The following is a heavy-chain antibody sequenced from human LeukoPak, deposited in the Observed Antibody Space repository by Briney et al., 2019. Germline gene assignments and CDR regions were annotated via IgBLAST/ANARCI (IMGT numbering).Heavy chain of an antibody. CDR1: GGSISSGDYY. V-gene: IGHV4-30-4*01. D-gene: IGHD3-22*01. CDR2: IYYSGST. J-gene: IGHJ4*02. Sequence: SETLSLTCTVSGGSISSGDYYWSWMRQPPGKGLEWIGYIYYSGSTYYNPSLKSRVTTSVDTSKNQFSLKLSSVTAADTAVYYCAREGGYYDSSGYYLLYFDYWGQGTLVTVSS. CDR3: AREGGYYDSSGYYLLYFDY.